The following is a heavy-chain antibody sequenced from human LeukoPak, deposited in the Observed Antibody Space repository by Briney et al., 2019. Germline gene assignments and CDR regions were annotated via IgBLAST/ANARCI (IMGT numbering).Heavy chain of an antibody. CDR3: ARDYDSSGYSVRFEY. CDR2: IKQDGSDK. V-gene: IGHV3-7*04. D-gene: IGHD3-22*01. CDR1: GFTFSNYN. J-gene: IGHJ4*02. Sequence: PGGSLRLSCATSGFTFSNYNMNWVRQAPGKGLEWVANIKQDGSDKYYVDSVKGRFTITRDNAKNSLYLQMNSLRAEDTAVYYCARDYDSSGYSVRFEYWGQGTLVTVSS.